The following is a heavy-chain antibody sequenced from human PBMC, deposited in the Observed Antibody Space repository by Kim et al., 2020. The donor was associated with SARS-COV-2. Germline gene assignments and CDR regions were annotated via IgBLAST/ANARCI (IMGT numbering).Heavy chain of an antibody. CDR2: ISYDGSNK. CDR1: GFTFSSYA. D-gene: IGHD6-13*01. J-gene: IGHJ6*01. Sequence: GGSLRLSCAASGFTFSSYAMHWVRQAPGKGLEWVAVISYDGSNKYYADSVKGRFTISRDNTKNPLYMQMNSLRAEDTAGYYYARETSRIAAACIYDYYYG. V-gene: IGHV3-30*04. CDR3: ARETSRIAAACIYDYYYG.